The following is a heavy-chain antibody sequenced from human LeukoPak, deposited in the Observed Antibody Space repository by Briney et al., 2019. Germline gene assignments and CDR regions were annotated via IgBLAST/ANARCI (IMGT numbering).Heavy chain of an antibody. V-gene: IGHV3-48*03. CDR3: ARDRYGDENY. J-gene: IGHJ4*02. Sequence: GGSLRLSCAASGFTFKSYEMNWVRQAPGKGLEWVSYISSSGTTIYYADSVKGRFTISRDNAKNSLYLQMNSLRVEDAAIYYCARDRYGDENYWGQGVLVTVSP. CDR2: ISSSGTTI. D-gene: IGHD4-17*01. CDR1: GFTFKSYE.